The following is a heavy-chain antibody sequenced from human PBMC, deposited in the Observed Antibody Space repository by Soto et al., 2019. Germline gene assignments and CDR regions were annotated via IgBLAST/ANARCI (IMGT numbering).Heavy chain of an antibody. J-gene: IGHJ4*02. Sequence: SETLSLTCTLSGASITSTTYFWAWIRQPPGKGLEWVGSICYSGKTHYNPSLKSRVTISVDGSKNQFSLQMTSVTAADTAVYYCAKNLPRTGRFDYWGQGALVTVSS. CDR1: GASITSTTYF. CDR2: ICYSGKT. CDR3: AKNLPRTGRFDY. V-gene: IGHV4-39*01.